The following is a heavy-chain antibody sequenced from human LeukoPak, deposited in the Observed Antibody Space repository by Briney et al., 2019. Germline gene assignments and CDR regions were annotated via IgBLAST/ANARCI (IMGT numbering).Heavy chain of an antibody. J-gene: IGHJ4*02. CDR3: AKDGPWRPAAE. Sequence: ASVKVSCKASGYTLTSYYLHWVRQAPGQGLEWMAIINPSGGSTSHAQKFQGRVTMTRDTSASTVYMELSSLRSEDTAIYFCAKDGPWRPAAEWGQGVLLTVSS. CDR1: GYTLTSYY. CDR2: INPSGGST. V-gene: IGHV1-46*01. D-gene: IGHD2-2*01.